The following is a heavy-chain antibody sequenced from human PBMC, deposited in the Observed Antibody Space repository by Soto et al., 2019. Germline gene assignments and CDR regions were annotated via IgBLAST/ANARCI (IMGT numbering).Heavy chain of an antibody. D-gene: IGHD6-19*01. CDR3: AKGGRQWLVTSDFNY. J-gene: IGHJ4*02. CDR2: ISYDGNNK. CDR1: GFTYSTYT. V-gene: IGHV3-30-3*01. Sequence: GGSLRLSCAASGFTYSTYTMHWVRQAPGKGLEWVAVISYDGNNKFYADSVKGRFTISRDSSKNTVSLEMTSLRAEDTAVYYSAKGGRQWLVTSDFNYWGQGALVTVSS.